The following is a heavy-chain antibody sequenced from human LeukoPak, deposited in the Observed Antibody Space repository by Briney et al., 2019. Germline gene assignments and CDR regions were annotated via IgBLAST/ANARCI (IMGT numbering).Heavy chain of an antibody. CDR3: GTSRSRTSGFDY. CDR2: IYNDGGT. D-gene: IGHD2-8*02. CDR1: GFTVSSNY. V-gene: IGHV3-53*01. J-gene: IGHJ4*02. Sequence: SGGSLRLSCAAFGFTVSSNYMNWVRQAPGKGLEWVSVIYNDGGTYYADSVKGRFTISRDNSKNTLYLQMNSLRAEDTAVYYCGTSRSRTSGFDYWGQGTLVTVSS.